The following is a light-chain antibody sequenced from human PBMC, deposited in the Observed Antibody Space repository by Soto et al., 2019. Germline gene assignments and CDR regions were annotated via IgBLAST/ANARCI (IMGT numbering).Light chain of an antibody. CDR1: QSVNSN. J-gene: IGKJ5*01. Sequence: EIVMTQSPATLSVSPGERGTLSCRASQSVNSNLAWYQQKPGQAPRLLIYDASTRATGIPARFSGSGSGTEFTLTISSLQSEDFAVYYCQQRHMWPITFGQGTRLEIK. V-gene: IGKV3-15*01. CDR3: QQRHMWPIT. CDR2: DAS.